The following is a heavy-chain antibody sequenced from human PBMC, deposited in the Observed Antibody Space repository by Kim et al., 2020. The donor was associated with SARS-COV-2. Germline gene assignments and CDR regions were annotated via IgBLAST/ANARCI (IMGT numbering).Heavy chain of an antibody. CDR1: GFTFSSYS. D-gene: IGHD3-10*01. J-gene: IGHJ6*02. CDR2: ISSSSSYI. CDR3: ARGGPRPRRGVPFDYYYYGMED. Sequence: GGSLRLSCAASGFTFSSYSMNWVRQAPGKGLEWVSSISSSSSYIYYADSVKGRFTISRDNAKNSLYLQMNSLRAEDTAVYYCARGGPRPRRGVPFDYYYYGMEDWGQGTTVTVSS. V-gene: IGHV3-21*01.